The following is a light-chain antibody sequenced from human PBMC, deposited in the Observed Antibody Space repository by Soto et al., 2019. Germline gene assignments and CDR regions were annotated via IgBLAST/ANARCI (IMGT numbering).Light chain of an antibody. J-gene: IGKJ1*01. CDR1: QSISLS. Sequence: DIRMTQSPSTLSAFVGDRVTITCRASQSISLSLAWYQQKPGKAPDLLISDASNLERGVPSRFSGSGYGTEFNLTIGSLQPDDSASYYCQEYNSCWTLGPGTKVDIK. V-gene: IGKV1-5*01. CDR2: DAS. CDR3: QEYNSCWT.